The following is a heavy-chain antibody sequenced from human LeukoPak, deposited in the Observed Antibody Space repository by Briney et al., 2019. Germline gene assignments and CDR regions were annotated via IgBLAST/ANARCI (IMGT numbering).Heavy chain of an antibody. D-gene: IGHD3-22*01. CDR1: GFTFNSYG. J-gene: IGHJ4*02. Sequence: PGGSLRLSCAASGFTFNSYGMHWVRQAPGKGLEWVAVISYDGSNKYYADSVKGRFTISRDNSKNTLYLRMNSLRAEDTAVYYCTVDYDSSGRFDYWGQGTLVTVSS. CDR3: TVDYDSSGRFDY. CDR2: ISYDGSNK. V-gene: IGHV3-30*03.